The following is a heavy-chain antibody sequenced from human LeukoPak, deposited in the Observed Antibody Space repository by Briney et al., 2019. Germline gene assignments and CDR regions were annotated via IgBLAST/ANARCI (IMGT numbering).Heavy chain of an antibody. V-gene: IGHV1-2*02. CDR1: GYTFTAYY. CDR2: INPNTGGT. J-gene: IGHJ4*02. CDR3: AREGAPQLSSYFDH. Sequence: ASVKVSCKASGYTFTAYYIHWVREAPGQGLEWMGWINPNTGGTNFAQRFQGRVTMTRDTSINTAYMELSSLRSDDTAMYYCAREGAPQLSSYFDHWGQGTLVTVSS. D-gene: IGHD1-1*01.